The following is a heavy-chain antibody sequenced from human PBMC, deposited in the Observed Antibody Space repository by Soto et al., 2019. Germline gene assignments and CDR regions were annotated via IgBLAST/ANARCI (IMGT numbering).Heavy chain of an antibody. CDR3: ARDLPWGYDAFDI. CDR2: IKQDGSEK. CDR1: GFTFSSYW. Sequence: GGSLRLSCAASGFTFSSYWMSWVRQAPGKGLEWVANIKQDGSEKYYVDSVKGRFTISRDNAKNSLYLQMNSLRAEDTAVYYCARDLPWGYDAFDIWGQGTMVTVSS. D-gene: IGHD7-27*01. J-gene: IGHJ3*02. V-gene: IGHV3-7*01.